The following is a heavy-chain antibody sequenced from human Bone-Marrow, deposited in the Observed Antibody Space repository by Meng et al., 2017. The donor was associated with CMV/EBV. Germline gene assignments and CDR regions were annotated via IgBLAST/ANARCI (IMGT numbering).Heavy chain of an antibody. Sequence: GGSLRLSCAASGFTFSSYSMNWVRQAPGKGLEWVSSISSSSSYIYYADSVKGRFTISRDNAKHSLYLQMNSLRAEDTAVYYCARGRKRNWNSHFDYWGQGTLVTVSS. J-gene: IGHJ4*02. D-gene: IGHD1-7*01. CDR1: GFTFSSYS. V-gene: IGHV3-21*01. CDR2: ISSSSSYI. CDR3: ARGRKRNWNSHFDY.